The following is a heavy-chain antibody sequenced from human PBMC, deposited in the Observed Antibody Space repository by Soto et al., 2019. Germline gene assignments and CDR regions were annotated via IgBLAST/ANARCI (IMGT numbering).Heavy chain of an antibody. J-gene: IGHJ4*02. CDR3: ARVYYKYYDSSGYYRSPAY. D-gene: IGHD3-22*01. Sequence: PGKGLEWVSYISSNSNNIYYADSVKGRFTISRDKSRNTLFLQMNSLKAEDKAVYYCARVYYKYYDSSGYYRSPAYWGQGTLVTVSS. CDR2: ISSNSNNI. V-gene: IGHV3-21*05.